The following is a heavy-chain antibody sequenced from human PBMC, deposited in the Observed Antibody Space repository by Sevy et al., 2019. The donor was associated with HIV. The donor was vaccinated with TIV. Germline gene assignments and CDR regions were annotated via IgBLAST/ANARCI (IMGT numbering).Heavy chain of an antibody. CDR2: IKSKTDGGTT. Sequence: GGSLRLSCAASGFTFSNAWMSWVRQAPGKGLEWVGRIKSKTDGGTTDYAAPVKGRFTISRDDSKNTLYLQMNSLKTEDTAGYYCTTDGSRGPRTYYFDYWGQGTLVTVSS. CDR3: TTDGSRGPRTYYFDY. D-gene: IGHD3-16*01. CDR1: GFTFSNAW. V-gene: IGHV3-15*01. J-gene: IGHJ4*02.